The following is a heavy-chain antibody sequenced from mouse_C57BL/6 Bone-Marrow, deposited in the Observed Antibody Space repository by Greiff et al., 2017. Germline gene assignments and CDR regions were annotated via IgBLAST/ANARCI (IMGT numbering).Heavy chain of an antibody. CDR3: ARSGASYYGIYWFAY. J-gene: IGHJ3*01. CDR1: GYTFTSYW. V-gene: IGHV1-72*01. Sequence: QVQLQQSGAELVKPGASVKLSCKASGYTFTSYWMHWVKQRPGRGLEWIGRIDPTSGGTKYNEKFKSKATLTVDKPSSTAYMQLSSLTSEDSAVYYCARSGASYYGIYWFAYWGQGTLVTVSA. D-gene: IGHD2-1*01. CDR2: IDPTSGGT.